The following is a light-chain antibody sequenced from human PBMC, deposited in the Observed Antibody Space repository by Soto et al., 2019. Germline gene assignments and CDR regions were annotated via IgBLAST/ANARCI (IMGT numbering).Light chain of an antibody. Sequence: DIQMTQSPSSLSASVGDRVTITCRARQGISNYLVWYQQKPGKVPKLLIYAASTLQSGVPSRFSGSGSGTNFTLTISSLQPEDVANYYCQNYNGAPWTFGQGNKVEIK. J-gene: IGKJ1*01. CDR3: QNYNGAPWT. V-gene: IGKV1-27*01. CDR2: AAS. CDR1: QGISNY.